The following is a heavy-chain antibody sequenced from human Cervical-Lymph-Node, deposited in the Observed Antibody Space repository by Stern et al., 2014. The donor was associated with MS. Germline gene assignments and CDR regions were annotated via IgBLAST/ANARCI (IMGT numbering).Heavy chain of an antibody. Sequence: EVQLVQSGGTLVQPGGSLRLSCAASGSTVNSNYMTWVRQAPGKGLEWVSIFYSGISTYYAESVKGRFSFSIDNSKNTLYLQMNNLRVEDTAMYYCTREMAARRLDPWGQGTLVIVPA. J-gene: IGHJ5*02. D-gene: IGHD5-24*01. CDR2: FYSGIST. CDR1: GSTVNSNY. CDR3: TREMAARRLDP. V-gene: IGHV3-66*01.